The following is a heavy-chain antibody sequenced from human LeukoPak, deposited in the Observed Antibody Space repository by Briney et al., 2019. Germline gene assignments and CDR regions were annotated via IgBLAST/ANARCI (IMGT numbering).Heavy chain of an antibody. D-gene: IGHD3-16*01. CDR1: DDSISDYY. CDR2: IHNSGTS. CDR3: TRGAGWLIDY. V-gene: IGHV4-59*01. J-gene: IGHJ4*02. Sequence: SETLSLTCTVSDDSISDYYRGWIRQPAGKGLEWIGYIHNSGTSTYNLSLKSRVTISADTSKNQFSLKLNSMTTADTAVYYCTRGAGWLIDYWGQGILFTVSS.